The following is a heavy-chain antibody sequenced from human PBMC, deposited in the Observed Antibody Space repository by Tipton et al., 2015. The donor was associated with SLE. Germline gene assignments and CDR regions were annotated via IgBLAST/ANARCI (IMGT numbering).Heavy chain of an antibody. CDR1: GFTVSSNY. J-gene: IGHJ1*01. Sequence: QLVQSGGGLVQPGGSLRLSCAASGFTVSSNYMSWVRQAPGKGLEWVSVIYSGGSTYYADSVKGRFTISRDNSKNTLYLQMNSLRVEDTAVYFCARVGCSSGTCYNPPEIESFPHWGQGTLVTVSS. D-gene: IGHD2-2*02. CDR2: IYSGGST. V-gene: IGHV3-53*04. CDR3: ARVGCSSGTCYNPPEIESFPH.